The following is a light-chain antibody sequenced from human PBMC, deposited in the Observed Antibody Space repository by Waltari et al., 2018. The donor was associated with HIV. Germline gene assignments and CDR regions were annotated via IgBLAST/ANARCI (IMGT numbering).Light chain of an antibody. CDR3: QSYDSSLSGYV. V-gene: IGLV1-40*01. CDR2: GNS. CDR1: SSPIGDGYQ. Sequence: QSVLTQPPSVSGAPGQRVTISCTGSSSPIGDGYQVHWYQQLPGTAPKLLIYGNSNRPSGVPDRFSGSKSGTSASLAITGLQAEDEADYHCQSYDSSLSGYVFGTGTKVTVL. J-gene: IGLJ1*01.